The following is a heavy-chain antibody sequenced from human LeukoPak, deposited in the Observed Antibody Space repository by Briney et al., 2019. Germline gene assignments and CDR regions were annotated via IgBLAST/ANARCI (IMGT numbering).Heavy chain of an antibody. CDR1: GFTFDDYA. CDR3: AKAPSVVRGVDY. D-gene: IGHD3-10*01. V-gene: IGHV3-23*01. J-gene: IGHJ4*02. Sequence: NPGGSLRLSCAASGFTFDDYAMSWVRQAPGKGLEWVSAISGSGGSTYYADSVKGRFTISRDNSKNTLYLQMNSLRAEDTAVYYCAKAPSVVRGVDYWGQGTLATVSS. CDR2: ISGSGGST.